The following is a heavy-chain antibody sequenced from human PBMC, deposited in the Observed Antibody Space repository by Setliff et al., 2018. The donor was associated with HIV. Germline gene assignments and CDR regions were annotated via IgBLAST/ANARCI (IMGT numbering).Heavy chain of an antibody. CDR1: GYSISSGYY. CDR2: IYHSGST. V-gene: IGHV4-38-2*01. J-gene: IGHJ4*02. D-gene: IGHD5-18*01. CDR3: ARLWDTELGDY. Sequence: LSLTCAVSGYSISSGYYWGWIRQPPGKGLEWIGSIYHSGSTYYNPSLKSRVTISVDTSKNQFSLKLSSVTAAYTAVYYCARLWDTELGDYWGQGTLVTVSS.